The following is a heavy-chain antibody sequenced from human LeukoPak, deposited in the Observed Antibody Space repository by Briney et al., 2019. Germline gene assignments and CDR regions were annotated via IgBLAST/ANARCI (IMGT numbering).Heavy chain of an antibody. J-gene: IGHJ3*02. CDR3: ARGWESGGYDSGDAFDI. Sequence: ASVKVSRKASGYTFTGYYMHWVRQAPGQGLEWMGWINPNSGGTNYAQKFQGRVTMTRDTSISTAYMELSRLRSDDTAVYYCARGWESGGYDSGDAFDIWGQGTMVTVSS. CDR2: INPNSGGT. CDR1: GYTFTGYY. D-gene: IGHD5-12*01. V-gene: IGHV1-2*02.